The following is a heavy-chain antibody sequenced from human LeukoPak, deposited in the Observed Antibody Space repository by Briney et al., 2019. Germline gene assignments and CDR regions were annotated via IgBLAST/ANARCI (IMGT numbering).Heavy chain of an antibody. CDR3: ARQGSGGRAFDI. CDR2: IYSSGST. Sequence: SETLSLTCTVSGGSISSYYWSWIRQPPGKGLEWIGYIYSSGSTNSNPSLKSRVTISVDTSKSQFSLKMTSVTAADTAVYYCARQGSGGRAFDIWGQGTVVTVSS. CDR1: GGSISSYY. D-gene: IGHD1-26*01. V-gene: IGHV4-59*08. J-gene: IGHJ3*02.